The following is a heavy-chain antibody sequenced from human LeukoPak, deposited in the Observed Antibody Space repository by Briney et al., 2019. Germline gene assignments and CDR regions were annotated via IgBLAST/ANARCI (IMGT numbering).Heavy chain of an antibody. J-gene: IGHJ6*02. CDR1: GYTFTGYY. CDR3: ARPSTVTTGYYYYGMDV. CDR2: INPNSGGT. Sequence: ASVKVSCKASGYTFTGYYMHWVRQAPGRGLEWMGWINPNSGGTNYAQKFQGRVTMTRDTSISTAYMELSRLRSDDTAVYYCARPSTVTTGYYYYGMDVWGQGTTVTVSS. D-gene: IGHD4-17*01. V-gene: IGHV1-2*02.